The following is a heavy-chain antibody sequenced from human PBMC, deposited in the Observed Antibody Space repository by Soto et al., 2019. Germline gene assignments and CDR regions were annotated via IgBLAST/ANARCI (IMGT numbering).Heavy chain of an antibody. J-gene: IGHJ3*02. CDR3: ARIIRDEAFDM. Sequence: DSFKVSCKASGYTLTSYGISWVRQAPGQGLEWMGWISAYNGNTNYAQKLQGRVTMTTDTSTSTAYMELRSLRSDDTAVYYCARIIRDEAFDMWGQGTMGNVSS. CDR1: GYTLTSYG. CDR2: ISAYNGNT. V-gene: IGHV1-18*01. D-gene: IGHD3-10*01.